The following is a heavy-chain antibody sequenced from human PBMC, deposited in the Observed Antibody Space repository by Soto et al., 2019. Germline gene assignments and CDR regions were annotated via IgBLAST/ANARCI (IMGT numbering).Heavy chain of an antibody. D-gene: IGHD3-10*01. Sequence: SETLSLTCTVSGGSISSYYWSWIRQPPGKGLEWIGYIYYSGSTNYNPSLKSRVTISVDTSKNQFSLKLSSVTAADTAVYYCARDYVDGSGFDPWGQGTLVTVSS. CDR2: IYYSGST. CDR1: GGSISSYY. V-gene: IGHV4-59*01. J-gene: IGHJ5*02. CDR3: ARDYVDGSGFDP.